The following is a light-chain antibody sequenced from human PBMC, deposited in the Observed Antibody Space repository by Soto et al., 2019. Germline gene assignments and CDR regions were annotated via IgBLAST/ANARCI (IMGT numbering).Light chain of an antibody. J-gene: IGKJ1*01. CDR1: QGISSW. Sequence: DIQMTQSPSSVSASVGDRVTLTCRASQGISSWLAWYQQKPGKAPKLLIYDASTLESGIPTRFSSSGSGTETTLTISSLQPDDVATYCCQQYNSYSTFGQGTKVDIK. CDR2: DAS. CDR3: QQYNSYST. V-gene: IGKV1-5*01.